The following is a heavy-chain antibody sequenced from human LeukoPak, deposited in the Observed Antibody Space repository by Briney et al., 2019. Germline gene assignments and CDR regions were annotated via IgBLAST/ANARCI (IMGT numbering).Heavy chain of an antibody. CDR2: ARNKANSYAT. CDR1: GFTFSDYY. CDR3: ARVRYCSSTTCRGAFDI. Sequence: GGSLRLSCAASGFTFSDYYMSWIRQAPGKGLEWVGRARNKANSYATEYAASVKGRFTISRDDSENSLYLQMNSLKTEDTAVYYCARVRYCSSTTCRGAFDIWGQGTMVTVSS. V-gene: IGHV3-72*01. D-gene: IGHD2-2*01. J-gene: IGHJ3*02.